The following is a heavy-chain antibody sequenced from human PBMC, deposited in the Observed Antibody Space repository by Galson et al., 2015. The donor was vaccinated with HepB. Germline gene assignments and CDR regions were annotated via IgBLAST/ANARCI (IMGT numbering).Heavy chain of an antibody. CDR1: GFTFSSYA. CDR3: AKADGGYSSSWYVGPGRGMDV. CDR2: ISGSGGST. J-gene: IGHJ6*02. Sequence: SLRLSCAASGFTFSSYAMSWVRQAPGKGLEWVSAISGSGGSTYYADSVKGRFTISRDNSKNTLYLQMNSLRAEDTAVYYCAKADGGYSSSWYVGPGRGMDVWGQGTTVTVSS. D-gene: IGHD6-13*01. V-gene: IGHV3-23*01.